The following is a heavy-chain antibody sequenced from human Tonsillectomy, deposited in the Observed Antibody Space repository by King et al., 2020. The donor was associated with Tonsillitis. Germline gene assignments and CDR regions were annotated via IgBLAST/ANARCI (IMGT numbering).Heavy chain of an antibody. D-gene: IGHD6-13*01. J-gene: IGHJ4*02. CDR1: GYTLTSYG. CDR3: ARDIEAGYSNNWDTQNDY. Sequence: HVQLVQSGAEVKQPGASVKVSCKASGYTLTSYGITWVRQAPGQGLEWMGWISTHNGKTQYAQTFQGRVTMTTDTPTNTAYMELRSLRSDDTAMYYCARDIEAGYSNNWDTQNDYWGQGTLVTVSS. V-gene: IGHV1-18*01. CDR2: ISTHNGKT.